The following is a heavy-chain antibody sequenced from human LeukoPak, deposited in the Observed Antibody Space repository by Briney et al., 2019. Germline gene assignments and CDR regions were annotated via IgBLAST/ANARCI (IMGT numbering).Heavy chain of an antibody. Sequence: SETLSLTCAVYGGSFSGYYWSWLRQPPGKGLEWIGEINHSGSTNYNPSLTSRVTISVDTSKNQFSLKLSSVTAADTAVYYCARGLRPNYYYYYYMDVWGKGTTVTVSS. J-gene: IGHJ6*03. CDR3: ARGLRPNYYYYYYMDV. CDR2: INHSGST. V-gene: IGHV4-34*01. D-gene: IGHD3-16*01. CDR1: GGSFSGYY.